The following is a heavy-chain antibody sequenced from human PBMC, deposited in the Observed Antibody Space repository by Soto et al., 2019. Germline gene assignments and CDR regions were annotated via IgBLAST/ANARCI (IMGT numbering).Heavy chain of an antibody. CDR1: GGTFSSYA. V-gene: IGHV1-69*13. Sequence: ASVKVSCKASGGTFSSYAISWVRQAPGQGLEWMGGIIPIFGTANYAQKFQGRVTITADESTSTAYMELSSLRSEDTAVYYCAMGKGTMFGVVIPYYYGVDGWGQGTTVTVSS. J-gene: IGHJ6*02. CDR3: AMGKGTMFGVVIPYYYGVDG. CDR2: IIPIFGTA. D-gene: IGHD3-3*01.